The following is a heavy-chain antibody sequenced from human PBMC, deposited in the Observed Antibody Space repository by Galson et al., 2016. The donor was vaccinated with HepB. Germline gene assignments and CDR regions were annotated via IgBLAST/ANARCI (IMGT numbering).Heavy chain of an antibody. CDR3: AHYDSSVHIAFDI. CDR2: IYWDDDK. Sequence: PALVKPTQTLTLTCTLSGVSLRSGEVGVGWIRQPPGKALEWLALIYWDDDKRYSPSLKSRLTITKDTSKNQVILTMTNMDPVDTATYFCAHYDSSVHIAFDIWGQGTMVTVSS. D-gene: IGHD3-22*01. V-gene: IGHV2-5*02. J-gene: IGHJ3*02. CDR1: GVSLRSGEVG.